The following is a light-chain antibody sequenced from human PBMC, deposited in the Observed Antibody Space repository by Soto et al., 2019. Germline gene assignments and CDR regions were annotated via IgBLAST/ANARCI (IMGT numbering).Light chain of an antibody. CDR2: DAS. V-gene: IGKV1-5*01. Sequence: DIRMTQSPSTLSTSVGDRVTITCRASQNIRGWLAWYQQKPGKAPKLLIYDASTLESGVPSRFSGSGSGTEFTLPISSLQPDDFATYYCQQYNSYSFGQGTKVDIK. CDR3: QQYNSYS. CDR1: QNIRGW. J-gene: IGKJ1*01.